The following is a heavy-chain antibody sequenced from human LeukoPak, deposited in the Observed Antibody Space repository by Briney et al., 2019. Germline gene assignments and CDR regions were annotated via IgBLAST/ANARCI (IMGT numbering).Heavy chain of an antibody. CDR2: IYPRDGST. CDR1: GYTFTSYG. V-gene: IGHV1-46*01. CDR3: ARDQEAFDY. Sequence: ASVEVSCKASGYTFTSYGISWVRQAPGQGLEWMGMIYPRDGSTSYAQKFQGRVTVTRDTSTSTVHMELSGLRSEDTAVYYCARDQEAFDYWGQGTLVTVSS. J-gene: IGHJ4*02.